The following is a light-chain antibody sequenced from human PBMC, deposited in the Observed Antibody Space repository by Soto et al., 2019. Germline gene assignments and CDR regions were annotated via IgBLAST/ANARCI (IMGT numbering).Light chain of an antibody. Sequence: DIQMTQYPPSLSSSVGDRVTITFRASQSINNWLAWYQQKPGKAPNLLISDSSDLQSGVPSRFSGSGSGTEFTLTISSLQPDDFATYYCQQYSDYSPRTCAQGTKADI. V-gene: IGKV1-5*01. J-gene: IGKJ1*01. CDR2: DSS. CDR1: QSINNW. CDR3: QQYSDYSPRT.